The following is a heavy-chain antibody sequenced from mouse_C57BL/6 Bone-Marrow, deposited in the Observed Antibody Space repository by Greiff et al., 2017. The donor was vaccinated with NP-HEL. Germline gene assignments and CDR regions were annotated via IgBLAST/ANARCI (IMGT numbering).Heavy chain of an antibody. CDR3: ARSLITTVVPYFDV. Sequence: QVQLQQPGAELVRPGSSVKLSCKASGYTFTSYWTHWVKQRPIQGLEWIGNIDPSDSETHYNQKFKDKATLTVDKSSSTAYMQLSSLTSEDSAVYYCARSLITTVVPYFDVWGTGTTVTVSS. CDR1: GYTFTSYW. CDR2: IDPSDSET. J-gene: IGHJ1*03. D-gene: IGHD1-1*01. V-gene: IGHV1-52*01.